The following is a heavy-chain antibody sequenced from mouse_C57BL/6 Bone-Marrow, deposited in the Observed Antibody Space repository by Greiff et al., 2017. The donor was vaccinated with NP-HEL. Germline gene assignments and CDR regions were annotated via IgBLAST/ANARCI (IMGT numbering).Heavy chain of an antibody. CDR1: GFTFSSYG. Sequence: EVKLVESGGDLVKPGGSLKLSCAASGFTFSSYGMSWVRQTPDKRLEWVATISSGGSYTYYPDSVKGRFTISRDNAKNTLYLQMSSLKSEDTAMYYCARRESYAMDYWGHGTSVTVSS. J-gene: IGHJ4*01. CDR3: ARRESYAMDY. V-gene: IGHV5-6*02. CDR2: ISSGGSYT.